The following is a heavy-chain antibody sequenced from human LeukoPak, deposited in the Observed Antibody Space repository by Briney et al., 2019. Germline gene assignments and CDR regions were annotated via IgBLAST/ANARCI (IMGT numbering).Heavy chain of an antibody. D-gene: IGHD3-10*01. V-gene: IGHV4-61*01. CDR2: IYYSGST. CDR3: ARANYGSGSYPPDF. CDR1: GGSVYSGSYY. Sequence: PSETLSLTCTVSGGSVYSGSYYWSWIRQPPGKGLEWIGCIYYSGSTNYNPSLKSRVTISVDTSENQFSLKLSSVTAADTAVYYCARANYGSGSYPPDFWGQGTLVTVSS. J-gene: IGHJ4*02.